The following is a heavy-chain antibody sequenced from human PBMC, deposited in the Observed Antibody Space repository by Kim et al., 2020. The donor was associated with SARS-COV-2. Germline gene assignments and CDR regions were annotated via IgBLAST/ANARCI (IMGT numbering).Heavy chain of an antibody. V-gene: IGHV7-4-1*02. CDR3: AKLQNTNYGDYYYFDY. CDR1: GYTFTSYA. D-gene: IGHD4-17*01. Sequence: ASVKVSCKASGYTFTSYAMNWVRQAPGQGFEWMGWINTNTGNPTYAQGFTGRFVFSLDTSVSTAYLQISSLKAEDTAVYYCAKLQNTNYGDYYYFDYWGQGTLVTVSS. J-gene: IGHJ4*02. CDR2: INTNTGNP.